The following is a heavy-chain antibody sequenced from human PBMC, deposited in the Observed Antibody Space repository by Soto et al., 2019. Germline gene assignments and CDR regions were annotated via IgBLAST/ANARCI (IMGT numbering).Heavy chain of an antibody. CDR1: GFTFSSYA. CDR3: AKDAATNTKTNYDFLSGYHHNWFDP. D-gene: IGHD3-3*01. J-gene: IGHJ5*02. V-gene: IGHV3-23*01. CDR2: IWGSGGSK. Sequence: GGSLRLSCAASGFTFSSYAMSWVRQAPGKGLEWVSAIWGSGGSKYYADSVKGRFTISRDNSKNTLYLQMNSLRAEDTAVYYCAKDAATNTKTNYDFLSGYHHNWFDPWGQGTLVTVSS.